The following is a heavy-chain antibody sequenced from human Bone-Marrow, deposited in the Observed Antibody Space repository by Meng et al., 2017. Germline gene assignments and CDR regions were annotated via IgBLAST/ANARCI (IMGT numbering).Heavy chain of an antibody. D-gene: IGHD2-15*01. Sequence: SVKVSCKASGCTFSSYAISWVRQAPGQGLEWMGGIIPIFGTANYAQKFQGRVTITADESTSTAYMELSSLRSEDTAVYYCARGYCSGGSCYRLIYYYYYGMAVWGQGTTVTVSS. CDR2: IIPIFGTA. CDR3: ARGYCSGGSCYRLIYYYYYGMAV. V-gene: IGHV1-69*13. J-gene: IGHJ6*01. CDR1: GCTFSSYA.